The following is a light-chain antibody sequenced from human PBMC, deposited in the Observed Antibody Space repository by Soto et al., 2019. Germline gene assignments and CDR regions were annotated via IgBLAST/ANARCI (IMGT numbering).Light chain of an antibody. Sequence: EIGMTQSQATLSVSQGEKATLSCRASQSVSSTLAWYQPKPAQAPRLLIYGASTRATGIPARFSGSGSGIEFTLTISSLQSEDFAVYYCQQYNNWPPWTFGQGTKVEIK. CDR2: GAS. V-gene: IGKV3-15*01. J-gene: IGKJ1*01. CDR1: QSVSST. CDR3: QQYNNWPPWT.